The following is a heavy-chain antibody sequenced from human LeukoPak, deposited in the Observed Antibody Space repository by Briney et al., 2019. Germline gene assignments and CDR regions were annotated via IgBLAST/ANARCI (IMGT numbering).Heavy chain of an antibody. Sequence: PSETLSLTCTVSGGSISSGSYYWSWIRQPAGKGLEWIGRMYISGSTNYNPSLQSRVTISVDTSKDQFSLKLSSVTAADTAVYYCARDSTVTRGYYYYMDVWGKGTTLTVSS. CDR1: GGSISSGSYY. J-gene: IGHJ6*03. D-gene: IGHD4-17*01. V-gene: IGHV4-61*02. CDR2: MYISGST. CDR3: ARDSTVTRGYYYYMDV.